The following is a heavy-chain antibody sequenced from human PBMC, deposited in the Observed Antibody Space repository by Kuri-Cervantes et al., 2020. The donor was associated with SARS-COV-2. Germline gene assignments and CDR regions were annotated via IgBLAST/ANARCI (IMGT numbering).Heavy chain of an antibody. V-gene: IGHV3-48*01. CDR3: ARVVAAAGTAVDP. D-gene: IGHD6-13*01. Sequence: GGSLRLSCAASGFIFNSYSLHWVRQAPGKGLEWVSYIGSRNTIYYADSVRGRFTISRDNAKNSLYLQMNSLRAEDTAVYYCARVVAAAGTAVDPWGQGTLVTVSS. CDR2: IGSRNTI. J-gene: IGHJ5*02. CDR1: GFIFNSYS.